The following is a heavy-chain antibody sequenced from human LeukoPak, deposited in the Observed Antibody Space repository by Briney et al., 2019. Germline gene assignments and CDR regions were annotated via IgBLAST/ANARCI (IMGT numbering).Heavy chain of an antibody. CDR3: ARDEAPAY. V-gene: IGHV3-53*01. J-gene: IGHJ4*02. CDR1: GFTVSSND. CDR2: IYSGGGT. Sequence: GGSLRPSCAASGFTVSSNDMSWVRQAPGKGLEWVSVIYSGGGTDYADSVKGRFTISRDKTTLYLQMNGLRAEDTDVNYCARDEAPAYWGQGTLVTVSS.